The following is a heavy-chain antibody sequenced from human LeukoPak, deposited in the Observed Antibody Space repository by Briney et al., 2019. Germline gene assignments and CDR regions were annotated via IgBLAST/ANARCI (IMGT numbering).Heavy chain of an antibody. V-gene: IGHV3-66*04. CDR3: ARLIRGAFDI. Sequence: GGSLRLSCAASGFTVSSNYMSWVRQAPGKGLEWASVIYSGGSTYYADSVKGRFTISRDNSKNTLYLQMNSLRAEDTAVYYCARLIRGAFDIWGQGTMVTVSS. CDR1: GFTVSSNY. CDR2: IYSGGST. J-gene: IGHJ3*02. D-gene: IGHD3-10*01.